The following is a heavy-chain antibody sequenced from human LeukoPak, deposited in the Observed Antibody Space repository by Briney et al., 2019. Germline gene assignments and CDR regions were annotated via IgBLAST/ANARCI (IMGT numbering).Heavy chain of an antibody. CDR1: GFTFSSYG. J-gene: IGHJ5*02. D-gene: IGHD2-2*01. Sequence: GGSLRLSCAASGFTFSSYGMSWVRQAPGKGLEWVSAISGSGGSTYYADSVKGRFTISGDNSKNTLYLQMNSLRAEDTAVYYCAKHPLGTAALNWFDPWGQGTLVTVSS. CDR2: ISGSGGST. CDR3: AKHPLGTAALNWFDP. V-gene: IGHV3-23*01.